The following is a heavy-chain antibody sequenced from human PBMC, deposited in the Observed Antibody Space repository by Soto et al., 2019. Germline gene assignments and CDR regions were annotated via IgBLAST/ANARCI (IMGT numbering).Heavy chain of an antibody. CDR3: TRPHGYSYATGY. V-gene: IGHV3-11*03. CDR1: GFTFSDYY. Sequence: GGSLRLSCAASGFTFSDYYMSLLRQSPGEGLGWVSYISSSSSYTIYADCEKGRFTISRDNAYLQMNSLKTEDTAVYYCTRPHGYSYATGYWGQGTLVTVSS. CDR2: ISSSSSYT. D-gene: IGHD5-18*01. J-gene: IGHJ4*02.